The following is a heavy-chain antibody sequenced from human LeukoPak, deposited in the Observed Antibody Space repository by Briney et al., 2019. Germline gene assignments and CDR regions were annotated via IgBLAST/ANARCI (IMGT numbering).Heavy chain of an antibody. V-gene: IGHV3-13*01. CDR2: IGTLADT. D-gene: IGHD3-22*01. J-gene: IGHJ4*02. Sequence: GGSLRLSCAASGFTFSSYDMHWVRQATGKGLEWVSAIGTLADTDYPDSVKGRFTISRENAKNSLYLQMNNLRAGDTAVYYCVRDRNSNYYDSSGYHPYWGQGTLVTVSS. CDR1: GFTFSSYD. CDR3: VRDRNSNYYDSSGYHPY.